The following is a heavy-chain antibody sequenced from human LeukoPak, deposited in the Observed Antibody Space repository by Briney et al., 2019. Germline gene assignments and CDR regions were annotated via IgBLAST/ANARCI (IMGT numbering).Heavy chain of an antibody. CDR2: ISTNNGNT. CDR1: GYTFISYG. J-gene: IGHJ4*02. Sequence: GASVKVSCKASGYTFISYGITWMRQAPGQGLEWMGWISTNNGNTNYVQKFQGGVTMTTDTSTSTAYMELRSLTSDDTAVYYCARDLEFPDYWGQGTLVTVSS. V-gene: IGHV1-18*01. D-gene: IGHD3-3*01. CDR3: ARDLEFPDY.